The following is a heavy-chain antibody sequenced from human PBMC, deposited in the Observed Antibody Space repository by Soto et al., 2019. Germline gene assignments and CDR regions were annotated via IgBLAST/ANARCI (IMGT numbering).Heavy chain of an antibody. CDR2: SNPSGVST. CDR1: GYTFTSYY. J-gene: IGHJ4*02. V-gene: IGHV1-46*01. Sequence: QVQLVQSGAEVKKPGASVKVSCNASGYTFTSYYMHWARQAPVQGLEWMGISNPSGVSTSYAQKCQGIVTMTRDTSTSTVYMELSGLGSEDTAVYYCAREPQDASSGSDGKVSCDYWGQGTLVTVSS. CDR3: AREPQDASSGSDGKVSCDY. D-gene: IGHD3-22*01.